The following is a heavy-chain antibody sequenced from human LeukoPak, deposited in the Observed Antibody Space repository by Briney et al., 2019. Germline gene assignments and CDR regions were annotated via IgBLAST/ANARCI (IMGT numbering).Heavy chain of an antibody. CDR3: ARRGGSSSRRSPIDY. CDR2: IKQDGSQR. D-gene: IGHD6-6*01. V-gene: IGHV3-7*01. J-gene: IGHJ4*02. Sequence: PGRSLRLSCTASGFTFSDYWMTWVRQAPGKGPEWVANIKQDGSQRYYVDSVRGRFTISRDNAKNSLFLQMNGLRAEDTAVYYCARRGGSSSRRSPIDYWGQGILVTVSS. CDR1: GFTFSDYW.